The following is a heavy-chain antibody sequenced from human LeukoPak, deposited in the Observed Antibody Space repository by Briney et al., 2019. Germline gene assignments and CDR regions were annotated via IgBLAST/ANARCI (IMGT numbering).Heavy chain of an antibody. D-gene: IGHD3-22*01. CDR2: FDPEDGET. CDR3: ATTYYYDSSGTYWFDP. J-gene: IGHJ5*02. V-gene: IGHV1-24*01. Sequence: ASVKVSCKVSGCTLTELSMHWVRQAPGKGLEWMGGFDPEDGETIYAQKFQGRVTMTEDTSTDTAYMELSSLRSEDTAVYYCATTYYYDSSGTYWFDPWGQGTLVTVSS. CDR1: GCTLTELS.